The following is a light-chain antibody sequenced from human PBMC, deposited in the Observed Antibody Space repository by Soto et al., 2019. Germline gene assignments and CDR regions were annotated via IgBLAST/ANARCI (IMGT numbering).Light chain of an antibody. CDR1: QNIDSR. J-gene: IGKJ3*01. CDR2: DAS. V-gene: IGKV1-5*01. CDR3: QQYNTFSLFN. Sequence: DVQLAQSPSTLPASVGDRVTITCRASQNIDSRLAWYQQKPGKAPKLLVYDASILERGVTSTFSGSGSGTDFTLTISSLQPEDFATYYCQQYNTFSLFNFGPGTKVETK.